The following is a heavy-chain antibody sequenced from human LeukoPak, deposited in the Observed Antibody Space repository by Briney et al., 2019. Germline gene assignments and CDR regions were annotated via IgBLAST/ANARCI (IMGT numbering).Heavy chain of an antibody. CDR3: ARDSGESDFDY. V-gene: IGHV3-21*01. J-gene: IGHJ4*02. CDR1: EFTFSRYS. D-gene: IGHD3-16*01. CDR2: ISSSGTYI. Sequence: PGGSLRLSCAASEFTFSRYSTNWVRQAPGKGLEWVSYISSSGTYIYYADSVKGRFTISRDNAKKSLYLQMNSLRAEDTAVYYCARDSGESDFDYWGQGTLVTVSS.